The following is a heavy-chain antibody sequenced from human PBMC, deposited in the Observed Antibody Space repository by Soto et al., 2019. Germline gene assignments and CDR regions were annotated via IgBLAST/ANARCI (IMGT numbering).Heavy chain of an antibody. CDR1: GFTFANYA. J-gene: IGHJ3*01. D-gene: IGHD5-12*01. CDR2: ISCSGGSA. V-gene: IGHV3-23*01. CDR3: VREGRGSFDF. Sequence: PRGSLRLSCAASGFTFANYAISCVRHSPLKWREWVCVISCSGGSADYADSVQGRFTISRDNSKNTLSLQMSSLTADDTAIYYCVREGRGSFDFWGRGTMVTVSS.